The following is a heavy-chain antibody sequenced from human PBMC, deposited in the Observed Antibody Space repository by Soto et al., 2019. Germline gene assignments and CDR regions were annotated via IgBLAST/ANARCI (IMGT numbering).Heavy chain of an antibody. V-gene: IGHV3-23*01. Sequence: GGSLRLSCEASGFTYTKYVMNWVRQAPGKGLEWVAGITGTGGTPFYADSVRGRFVISRDNSKNTLYLQMNSLRAEDTAVYYCAREIHFDWLFPTYYYYGMDVWGQGTTVTVSS. D-gene: IGHD3-9*01. CDR1: GFTYTKYV. J-gene: IGHJ6*02. CDR3: AREIHFDWLFPTYYYYGMDV. CDR2: ITGTGGTP.